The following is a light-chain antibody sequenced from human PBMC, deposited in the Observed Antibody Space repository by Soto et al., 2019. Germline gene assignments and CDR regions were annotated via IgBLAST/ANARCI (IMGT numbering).Light chain of an antibody. V-gene: IGKV3-15*01. J-gene: IGKJ5*01. CDR3: QQYNNWLAIT. CDR1: QSVSSN. CDR2: GTS. Sequence: EIVMTQSPATLSVSPGEEATLSCRASQSVSSNLAWYQQKPGQVPRLLIYGTSTRATGIPARFSGSGSGTEFTLTISSLQSEDFAVYYCQQYNNWLAITFGQGTRLEIK.